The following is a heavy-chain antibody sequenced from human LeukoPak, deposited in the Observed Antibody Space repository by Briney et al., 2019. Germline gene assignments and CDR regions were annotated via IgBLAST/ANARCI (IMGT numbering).Heavy chain of an antibody. CDR3: ARDHHDAEGYLDY. V-gene: IGHV4-61*02. CDR2: IYTSGST. CDR1: GGSISSGSYY. D-gene: IGHD2-15*01. J-gene: IGHJ4*02. Sequence: KPSQTLSLTCTVSGGSISSGSYYWSWIRQPAGKGLEWIGRIYTSGSTNYNPSLKSRVTISVDTSKNQFSLKLSSVTAADTAVYYCARDHHDAEGYLDYWGQGALVTVSS.